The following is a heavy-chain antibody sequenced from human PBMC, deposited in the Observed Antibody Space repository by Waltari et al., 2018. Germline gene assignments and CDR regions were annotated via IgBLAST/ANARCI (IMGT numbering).Heavy chain of an antibody. Sequence: QVQLVQSGAEVKQPGSSVQVSCKASGGPFSSYAISWVGQAHVQGLEWMGGIITIFGTENYAQKFKGRVTITADESTSTAYMELSSLRSEDTAVYYCAREMVTGGMDVWGQGTTVTVSS. D-gene: IGHD2-8*01. CDR3: AREMVTGGMDV. V-gene: IGHV1-69*13. CDR2: IITIFGTE. CDR1: GGPFSSYA. J-gene: IGHJ6*02.